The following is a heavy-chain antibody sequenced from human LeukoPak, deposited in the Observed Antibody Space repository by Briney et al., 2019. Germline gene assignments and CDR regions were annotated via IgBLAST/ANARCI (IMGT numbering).Heavy chain of an antibody. D-gene: IGHD6-19*01. V-gene: IGHV4-39*07. Sequence: PSETLSLTCTVSGGSISSSSYYWGWIRQPPGKGLEWIGEINHSGSTNYNPSLKSRVTISVDTSKNQFSLKLSSVTAADTAVYYCARGPPSSSGWYRLLRRIDYWGQGTLVTVSS. J-gene: IGHJ4*02. CDR3: ARGPPSSSGWYRLLRRIDY. CDR2: INHSGST. CDR1: GGSISSSSYY.